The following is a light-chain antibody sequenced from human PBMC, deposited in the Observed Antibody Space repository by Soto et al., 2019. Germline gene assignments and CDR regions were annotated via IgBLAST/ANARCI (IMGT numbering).Light chain of an antibody. CDR2: EVS. CDR3: SSYAGSSTSV. Sequence: QSALSQPPSASGSPGQSVTTSCTGTSSDVGGYDYVSWYQQHPGKAPKLMIYEVSKRPSGVPDRFSGSKSGKTASLTVSGLQAEDEADYYCSSYAGSSTSVFGTGTKV. V-gene: IGLV2-8*01. J-gene: IGLJ1*01. CDR1: SSDVGGYDY.